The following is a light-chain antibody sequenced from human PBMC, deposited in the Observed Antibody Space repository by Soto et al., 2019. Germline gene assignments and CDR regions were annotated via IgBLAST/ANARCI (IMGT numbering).Light chain of an antibody. CDR2: KAS. CDR1: QSISSW. J-gene: IGKJ1*01. CDR3: HQYNSYWT. Sequence: DIQMTQSPSTLSASVGDRVTITCRASQSISSWLAWYQQKPGKAPKLLIYKASSLESVVPSRFSGSGSGTEFTLTISSLQPDDFATYYCHQYNSYWTFGQGTKVDIK. V-gene: IGKV1-5*03.